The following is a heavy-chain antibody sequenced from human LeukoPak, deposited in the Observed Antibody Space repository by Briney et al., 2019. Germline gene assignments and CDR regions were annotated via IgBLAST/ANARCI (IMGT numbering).Heavy chain of an antibody. V-gene: IGHV3-64D*06. J-gene: IGHJ4*02. D-gene: IGHD5-12*01. CDR1: GFTFSNYA. CDR2: ISGNGRRT. Sequence: QSGGSLRLPCSASGFTFSNYAMHWVRQAPGKGLEYVSAISGNGRRTYYADSVKGRFTISRDNSKNTLYLQMSGLRAEDTAVYNCVRDRDSGYDSLDYWGQGTLVTVSS. CDR3: VRDRDSGYDSLDY.